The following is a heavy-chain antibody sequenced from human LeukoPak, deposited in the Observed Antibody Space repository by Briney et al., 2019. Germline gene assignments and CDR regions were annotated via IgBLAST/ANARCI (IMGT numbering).Heavy chain of an antibody. CDR3: ARSPNDFWSGYF. V-gene: IGHV3-21*01. CDR1: GFTFSSYS. J-gene: IGHJ1*01. Sequence: GGSLRLSCAASGFTFSSYSMNWVRQAPGKGLEWVSSISSSSSYIYYADSVEGRFTISRDNAKNSLYLQMNSLRAEDTAVYYCARSPNDFWSGYFGGQGTLVTVSS. D-gene: IGHD3-3*01. CDR2: ISSSSSYI.